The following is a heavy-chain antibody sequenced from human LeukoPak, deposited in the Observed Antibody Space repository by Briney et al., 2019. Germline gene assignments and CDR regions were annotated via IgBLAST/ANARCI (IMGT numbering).Heavy chain of an antibody. J-gene: IGHJ5*02. V-gene: IGHV4-34*01. Sequence: SETLSLTCAVYGGSFSGYYWSCIRQPPGKGLEWIGEINHSGSTNYNPSLKSRVAISVDTSKNQFSLKLSSVTAADTAVYYCARGHPNCSSTSCWFDPWGQGTLVTVSS. CDR2: INHSGST. CDR1: GGSFSGYY. D-gene: IGHD2-2*01. CDR3: ARGHPNCSSTSCWFDP.